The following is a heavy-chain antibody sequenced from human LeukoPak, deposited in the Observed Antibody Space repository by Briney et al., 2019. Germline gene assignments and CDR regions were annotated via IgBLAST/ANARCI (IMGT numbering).Heavy chain of an antibody. CDR2: ISSDGSST. J-gene: IGHJ4*02. D-gene: IGHD4-17*01. CDR1: GFTFSSYW. V-gene: IGHV3-74*01. Sequence: PGGSLRLSCAASGFTFSSYWMHWVRQAPGKGLVWVSRISSDGSSTTNADSVKGRFTISRDNAKNTLYLQMNSLRGEDTAVYYCVRDGDGEVEFDYWGQGTLVTVSS. CDR3: VRDGDGEVEFDY.